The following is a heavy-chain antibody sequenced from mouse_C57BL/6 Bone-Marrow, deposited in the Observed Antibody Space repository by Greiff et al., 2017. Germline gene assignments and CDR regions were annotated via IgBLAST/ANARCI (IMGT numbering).Heavy chain of an antibody. D-gene: IGHD4-1*01. J-gene: IGHJ3*01. CDR3: ARYDWGAY. Sequence: QFQLQQPGTELVKPGASAKLSCKASAYTFTSYRLHWVKQRPGQGLEWIGNINPSNGGTNYNEKFKSKATLPVDKSSSTAYMQLSSLTSEDSAVYYCARYDWGAYWGQGTLVTVSA. CDR2: INPSNGGT. CDR1: AYTFTSYR. V-gene: IGHV1-53*01.